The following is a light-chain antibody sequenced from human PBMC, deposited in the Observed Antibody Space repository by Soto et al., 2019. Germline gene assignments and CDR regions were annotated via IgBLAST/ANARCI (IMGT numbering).Light chain of an antibody. CDR2: WAS. Sequence: DIVMTQSPDSLAVSLGERATINCKSSQSVLFSSNNKNYLTWYQQKSGQPPKVLIYWASIRESGVPDRFSGSGSGTDFTLTISTLQAEDVALYYCQQYYSTPYTFDQGTRLEIK. J-gene: IGKJ2*01. CDR3: QQYYSTPYT. CDR1: QSVLFSSNNKNY. V-gene: IGKV4-1*01.